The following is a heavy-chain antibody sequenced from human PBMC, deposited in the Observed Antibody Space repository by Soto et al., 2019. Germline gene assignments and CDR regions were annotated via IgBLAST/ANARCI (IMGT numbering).Heavy chain of an antibody. J-gene: IGHJ4*02. D-gene: IGHD6-6*01. Sequence: QVQLQESGPGLVKPSQTLSLTCSVSGESISSGGYYWSWIRHHPGKGLEWIGYTYDSESAYYNPSLKSRITISMDTSKHHFAMRLSSVTAADTAVYYCARASSSSSAAAYWGQGTLATVSS. CDR1: GESISSGGYY. V-gene: IGHV4-31*03. CDR2: TYDSESA. CDR3: ARASSSSSAAAY.